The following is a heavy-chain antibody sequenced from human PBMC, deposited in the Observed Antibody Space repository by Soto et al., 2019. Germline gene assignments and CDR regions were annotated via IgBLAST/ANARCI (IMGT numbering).Heavy chain of an antibody. D-gene: IGHD3-9*01. Sequence: KQSQTLSLTCTVSGGSISSYYWSWIRQPPGKGLEWIGYIYYSGSTNYNPSLKSRVTISVDTSKNQFSLKLSSVTAADTAVYYCAGPWMTGYSLPNDAGNWGQGTLVTVSS. CDR3: AGPWMTGYSLPNDAGN. CDR2: IYYSGST. V-gene: IGHV4-59*01. J-gene: IGHJ4*02. CDR1: GGSISSYY.